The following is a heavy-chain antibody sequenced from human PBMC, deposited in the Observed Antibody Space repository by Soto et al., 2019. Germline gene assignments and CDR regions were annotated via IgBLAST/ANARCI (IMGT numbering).Heavy chain of an antibody. CDR1: GFTFSSYA. Sequence: VGSVRLSCAASGFTFSSYAMSWVRQAPGKGLEWVSAISGSGGSAYYADSVKGRFTISRDNSKNTLYLQMNSLRAEDTAVYYCAKSSPSIAARPFSYYYYGMDVWGQGTTVTVSS. CDR2: ISGSGGSA. CDR3: AKSSPSIAARPFSYYYYGMDV. V-gene: IGHV3-23*01. J-gene: IGHJ6*02. D-gene: IGHD6-6*01.